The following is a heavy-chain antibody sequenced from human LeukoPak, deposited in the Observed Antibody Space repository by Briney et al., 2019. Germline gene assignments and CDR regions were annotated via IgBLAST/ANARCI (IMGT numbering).Heavy chain of an antibody. CDR2: IYPGDSDT. J-gene: IGHJ4*02. V-gene: IGHV5-51*01. CDR1: GYTFGTNW. D-gene: IGHD3-9*01. Sequence: GESLKISCKGSGYTFGTNWIGWVRQMPGKGLEWMGIIYPGDSDTRYSPSFQGQVTISADKSISTAYLQWSSLRASDTAMYYCAGLHPGDVLRYFDWLAPFDYWGQGTLVTVSS. CDR3: AGLHPGDVLRYFDWLAPFDY.